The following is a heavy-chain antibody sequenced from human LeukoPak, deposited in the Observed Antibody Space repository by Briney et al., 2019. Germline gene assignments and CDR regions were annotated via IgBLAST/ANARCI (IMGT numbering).Heavy chain of an antibody. CDR3: AKDCPICGHPDAFDI. D-gene: IGHD2-21*01. CDR2: IRYDGSKK. Sequence: GGSLRLSCAASGFTFNNYGMHWVRQAPGKGLEWVALIRYDGSKKYYADSVKGRFTISRDNSKNTLYLQMNSLRAEDTAVYYCAKDCPICGHPDAFDIWGQGTMVTVSS. J-gene: IGHJ3*02. CDR1: GFTFNNYG. V-gene: IGHV3-30*02.